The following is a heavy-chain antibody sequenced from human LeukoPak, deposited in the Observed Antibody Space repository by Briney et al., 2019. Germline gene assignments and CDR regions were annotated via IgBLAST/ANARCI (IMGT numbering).Heavy chain of an antibody. CDR3: ARDEIGIVGATVSGYYYYMDV. CDR2: IYYRGST. Sequence: SETLSLTCTVSGGSISSSSYYWGWIRQPPGKGLEWIGSIYYRGSTYYNPSLKSRVTISVDTSKNQFSLKLSSVTAADTAVYYCARDEIGIVGATVSGYYYYMDVWGKGTTVTISS. D-gene: IGHD1-26*01. CDR1: GGSISSSSYY. V-gene: IGHV4-39*07. J-gene: IGHJ6*03.